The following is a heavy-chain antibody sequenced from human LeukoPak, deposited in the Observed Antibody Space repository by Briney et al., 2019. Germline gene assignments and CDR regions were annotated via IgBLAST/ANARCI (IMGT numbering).Heavy chain of an antibody. CDR1: GFTFSSYS. J-gene: IGHJ3*02. Sequence: GGSLRPSCAASGFTFSSYSMNWVRQAPGKGLEWVSSISSSSSYIYYADSVKGLFTISRDNAKNSLYLQMNSLRAEDTAVYYCAREGLLWFGESDSRQGDAFDIWGQGTMVTVSS. CDR2: ISSSSSYI. CDR3: AREGLLWFGESDSRQGDAFDI. D-gene: IGHD3-10*01. V-gene: IGHV3-21*01.